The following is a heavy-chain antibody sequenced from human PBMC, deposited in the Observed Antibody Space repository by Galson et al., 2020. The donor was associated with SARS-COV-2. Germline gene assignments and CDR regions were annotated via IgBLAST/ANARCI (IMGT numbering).Heavy chain of an antibody. D-gene: IGHD5-18*01. V-gene: IGHV3-7*01. Sequence: PGGSLRLSCAASGFSFSRNWMSWVRRAPGKGLQWVANIKQDGSDRYYVDSVKGRFTISSDYAKNSVYLQMNNLRADDTAVYYCARDEDGYNDFWGQGTLVAVSS. J-gene: IGHJ4*02. CDR3: ARDEDGYNDF. CDR1: GFSFSRNW. CDR2: IKQDGSDR.